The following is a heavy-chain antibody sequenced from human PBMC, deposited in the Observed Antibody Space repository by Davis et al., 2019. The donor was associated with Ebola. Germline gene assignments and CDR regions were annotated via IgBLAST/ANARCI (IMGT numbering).Heavy chain of an antibody. Sequence: GGSLRLSCAASAFTFSTYGMHWVRQAPGKGLEWVAVISSDGSNKYYADSVKGRFTISRDNSKNTLFLQMNSLRVEDTAVYYCARGALGVTTRHFDYWGQGTLVTVSS. J-gene: IGHJ4*02. V-gene: IGHV3-30*03. D-gene: IGHD4-17*01. CDR1: AFTFSTYG. CDR2: ISSDGSNK. CDR3: ARGALGVTTRHFDY.